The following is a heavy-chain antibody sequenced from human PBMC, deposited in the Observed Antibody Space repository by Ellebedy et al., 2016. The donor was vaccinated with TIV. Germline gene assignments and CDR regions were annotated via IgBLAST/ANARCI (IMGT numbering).Heavy chain of an antibody. CDR3: AREPTVGATRPLDY. D-gene: IGHD1-26*01. V-gene: IGHV1-46*01. CDR1: GYTFTDYF. J-gene: IGHJ4*02. Sequence: AASVKVSCKASGYTFTDYFIHWVRQAPGQGLEWMGTINARGGSTTYAQRFQGRVSMTRDMSTSTVYMELSSLRSEDTAVYYCAREPTVGATRPLDYWGQGTLVTVSS. CDR2: INARGGST.